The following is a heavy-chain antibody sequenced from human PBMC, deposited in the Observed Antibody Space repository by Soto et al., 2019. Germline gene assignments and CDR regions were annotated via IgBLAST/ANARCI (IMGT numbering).Heavy chain of an antibody. J-gene: IGHJ3*02. CDR1: GYTFTSYG. D-gene: IGHD1-1*01. CDR2: ISTYNGNT. Sequence: ASETVSCNASGYTFTSYGISGVRQAPGEGVEWMGWISTYNGNTNYAQKLQGRDTMNTDTCTSTAYMELRSLRSHETAVSYCAREIHEEGRTTSAFDIWGQGTMVTVSS. CDR3: AREIHEEGRTTSAFDI. V-gene: IGHV1-18*01.